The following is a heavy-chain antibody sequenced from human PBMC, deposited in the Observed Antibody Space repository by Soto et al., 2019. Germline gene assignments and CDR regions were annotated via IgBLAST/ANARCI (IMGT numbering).Heavy chain of an antibody. CDR3: ARERIAVAGTRGHFDY. CDR1: GGSLSSGGYC. Sequence: PSETLSLTCNVSGGSLSSGGYCWTWIRQHPGKGLEWIGYIYHSGSTDYNPSLKGRVSISIAPSRNQFSLKLSSVTAADTAVYYCARERIAVAGTRGHFDYWGQGTLVTVS. V-gene: IGHV4-31*03. CDR2: IYHSGST. J-gene: IGHJ4*02. D-gene: IGHD6-19*01.